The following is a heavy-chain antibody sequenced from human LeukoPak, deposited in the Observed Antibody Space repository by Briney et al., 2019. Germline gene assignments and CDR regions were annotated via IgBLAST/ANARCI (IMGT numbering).Heavy chain of an antibody. D-gene: IGHD2-15*01. V-gene: IGHV4-30-4*01. Sequence: WSWIRQPPGKGLEWIGYIYYSGSTYYNPSLKSRVTISVDTSKNQFSLKLSSVTAADTAVYYCARERRRDSHLDYWGQGTLVTVSS. J-gene: IGHJ4*02. CDR2: IYYSGST. CDR3: ARERRRDSHLDY.